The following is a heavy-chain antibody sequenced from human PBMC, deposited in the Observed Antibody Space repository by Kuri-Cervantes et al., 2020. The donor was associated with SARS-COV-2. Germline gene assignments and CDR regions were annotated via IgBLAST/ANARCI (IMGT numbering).Heavy chain of an antibody. J-gene: IGHJ4*02. CDR1: GYTFTSYG. Sequence: ASVKVSCKASGYTFTSYGISWVRQAPGQGLEWMGWISAYNGNTNYAQKLQGRVTMTTDTSTSTAYMELRSLRSDDTAVYYCARVAWFGELLGLFDYWGQGTLVTVSS. CDR2: ISAYNGNT. CDR3: ARVAWFGELLGLFDY. D-gene: IGHD3-10*01. V-gene: IGHV1-18*01.